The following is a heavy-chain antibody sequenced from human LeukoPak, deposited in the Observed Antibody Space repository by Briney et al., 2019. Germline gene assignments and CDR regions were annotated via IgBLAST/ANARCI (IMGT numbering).Heavy chain of an antibody. V-gene: IGHV3-30*04. CDR1: GFTFSSFA. D-gene: IGHD2-8*01. Sequence: GGSLRLSCAASGFTFSSFAMHWVRQAPGKGLEWVAVISYDGSNKYYADSVKGRFTISRDNSKTTLYLQMNSLRVEDTALYYCVRGPQSGNPNGVFDYWGQGTLVTVSS. CDR2: ISYDGSNK. J-gene: IGHJ4*02. CDR3: VRGPQSGNPNGVFDY.